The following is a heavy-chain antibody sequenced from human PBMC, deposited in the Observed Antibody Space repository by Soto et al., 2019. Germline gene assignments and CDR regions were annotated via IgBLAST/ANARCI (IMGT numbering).Heavy chain of an antibody. CDR3: AKDYSRSSVSLDY. CDR2: ISANGADT. D-gene: IGHD6-6*01. CDR1: GFTFSVYV. V-gene: IGHV3-23*01. Sequence: PGGSLRLSCAASGFTFSVYVMNWVRQAPGKGLEWVSTISANGADTEYADSVMGRFTMSRDNSKTTLYLQMNNLRAEDTAVYYCAKDYSRSSVSLDYWGQGTLVTVSS. J-gene: IGHJ4*02.